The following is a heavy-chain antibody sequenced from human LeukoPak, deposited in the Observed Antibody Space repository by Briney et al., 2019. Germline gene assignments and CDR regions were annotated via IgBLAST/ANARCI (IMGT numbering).Heavy chain of an antibody. Sequence: SETLSLTRTVSGDSISDYYWSWIRQPPGKGLEWIGYIYYSGSTNYNPSLKSRVTISVDTSKNQFSLKLNSVTAADTAVYYCARELKVGNTGYYFDYWGQGTLVTVSS. J-gene: IGHJ4*02. V-gene: IGHV4-59*01. D-gene: IGHD2/OR15-2a*01. CDR1: GDSISDYY. CDR3: ARELKVGNTGYYFDY. CDR2: IYYSGST.